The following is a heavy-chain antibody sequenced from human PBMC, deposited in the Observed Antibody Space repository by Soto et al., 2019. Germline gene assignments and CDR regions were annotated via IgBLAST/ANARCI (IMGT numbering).Heavy chain of an antibody. V-gene: IGHV4-30-2*01. CDR3: AKGPPGPSPRWDV. CDR2: IYYTGST. CDR1: GGSMSRGGQS. Sequence: QVVLQESGPGLVKPSQTLSLTCAVSGGSMSRGGQSWSWIRQPPGKGLEWLGFIYYTGSTYYNPSLKSRVHPSGDKSKNQFSPNPTAVAPADTALEFCAKGPPGPSPRWDVWGQGTTVTVSS. J-gene: IGHJ6*02. D-gene: IGHD3-10*01.